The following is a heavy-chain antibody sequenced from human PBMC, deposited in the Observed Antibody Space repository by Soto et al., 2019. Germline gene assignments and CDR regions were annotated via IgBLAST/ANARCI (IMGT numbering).Heavy chain of an antibody. J-gene: IGHJ5*02. V-gene: IGHV4-39*01. Sequence: XETLSLTCTVSGGSISSSSYYWGWIRQPPGKGLEWIGSIYYSGSTYYNPSLKSRVTISVDTSKNQFSLKLSSVTAADTAVYYCARPDSVSGRTTFGLGKFDPWGQGTLVTVSS. CDR1: GGSISSSSYY. CDR2: IYYSGST. D-gene: IGHD3-10*02. CDR3: ARPDSVSGRTTFGLGKFDP.